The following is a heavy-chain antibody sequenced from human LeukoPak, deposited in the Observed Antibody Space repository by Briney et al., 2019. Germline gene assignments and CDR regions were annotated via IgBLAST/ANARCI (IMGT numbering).Heavy chain of an antibody. CDR3: ARDEEGYGDYYGMDV. D-gene: IGHD4-17*01. J-gene: IGHJ6*02. CDR2: IKQDGSEK. CDR1: GFTFSSYW. V-gene: IGHV3-7*01. Sequence: GGSLRLSCAASGFTFSSYWMSWVRQAPGKGLEWVANIKQDGSEKYYVDSVKGRFTISRDNAKNSLYLQMSSLRAEDTAVYYCARDEEGYGDYYGMDVWGQGTTVTVSS.